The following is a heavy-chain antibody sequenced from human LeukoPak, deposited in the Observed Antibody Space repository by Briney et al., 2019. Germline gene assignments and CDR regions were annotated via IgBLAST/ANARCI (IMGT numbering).Heavy chain of an antibody. J-gene: IGHJ2*01. V-gene: IGHV1-8*03. D-gene: IGHD3-10*01. Sequence: GASVKVSCKASGYTFTSYDINWVRQATGQGLEWMGWMNPNTGNAGYAQKFQGRVTITRYTSISTAYMELSGLTSDDTAVYYCTGRELPSYWYFGLWGRGTLVTVSS. CDR3: TGRELPSYWYFGL. CDR1: GYTFTSYD. CDR2: MNPNTGNA.